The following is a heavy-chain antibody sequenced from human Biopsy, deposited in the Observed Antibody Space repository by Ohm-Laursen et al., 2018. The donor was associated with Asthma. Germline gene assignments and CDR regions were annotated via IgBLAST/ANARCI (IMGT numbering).Heavy chain of an antibody. Sequence: GASVKVSCNASGYNFMSFAIHWVRQAPGQRLEWMGWVNTGNGDTKYSQKFQGRVTITRDTSASTAYMELRSLRSEDTATYYCARTYYDFLTGQVKDVFGVWGQGTMVTVSS. J-gene: IGHJ3*01. CDR3: ARTYYDFLTGQVKDVFGV. D-gene: IGHD3-9*01. V-gene: IGHV1-3*04. CDR1: GYNFMSFA. CDR2: VNTGNGDT.